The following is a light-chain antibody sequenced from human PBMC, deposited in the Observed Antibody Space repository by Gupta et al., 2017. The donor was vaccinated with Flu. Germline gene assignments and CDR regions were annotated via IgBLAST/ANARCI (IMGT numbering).Light chain of an antibody. Sequence: IYCTGTSSDVGGYDYVSWYQQHTGKAPELMIFEVSRRTSGIADRFSGSKYGNTASLTITGLRAEDEAYYYCSSKTNTNTVVVFGGGTKLTVL. V-gene: IGLV2-14*01. J-gene: IGLJ2*01. CDR1: SSDVGGYDY. CDR3: SSKTNTNTVVV. CDR2: EVS.